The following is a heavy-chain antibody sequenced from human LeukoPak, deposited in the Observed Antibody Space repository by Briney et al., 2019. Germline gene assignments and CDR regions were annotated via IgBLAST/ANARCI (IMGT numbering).Heavy chain of an antibody. CDR3: AKTKAHSSSWYYFDY. CDR2: ISGSGGST. V-gene: IGHV3-23*01. J-gene: IGHJ4*02. Sequence: GGSLRLSCAASGFTFSSYAMSGVRQAPGKGLEWVSAISGSGGSTYYADSVKGRFTISRDNSKNTLYLQMNSLRAEDTAVYYCAKTKAHSSSWYYFDYWGQGTLVTVSS. CDR1: GFTFSSYA. D-gene: IGHD6-13*01.